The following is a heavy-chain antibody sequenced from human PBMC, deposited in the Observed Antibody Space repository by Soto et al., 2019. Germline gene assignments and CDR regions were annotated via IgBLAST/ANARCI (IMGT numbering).Heavy chain of an antibody. Sequence: QVQLVESGGGVVQPGRSLRLSCAASGFTFSSYGMHWVRQAPGKGLAWVAVIWYDGSNKYYADSVKGRFTISRDNPKNTLYLQMNSLRAEDTAVYYCARDLMTPGYGMDVWGQGTTVTVSS. D-gene: IGHD2-8*01. CDR2: IWYDGSNK. J-gene: IGHJ6*02. CDR1: GFTFSSYG. V-gene: IGHV3-33*01. CDR3: ARDLMTPGYGMDV.